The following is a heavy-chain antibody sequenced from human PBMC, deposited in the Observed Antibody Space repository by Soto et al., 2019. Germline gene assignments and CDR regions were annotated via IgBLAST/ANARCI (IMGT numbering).Heavy chain of an antibody. CDR1: GFSFSSHS. J-gene: IGHJ4*02. CDR2: IGDSSTYT. Sequence: EVQLVESGGGLVKPGGSLRLSCAASGFSFSSHSMNWVRQAPGKGLEWVSSIGDSSTYTYYAGSVKGRFTISRDNAKNSLYLQMNSLRAEVTAVYYCARDQKYLRRGYSDYWGQGTLVTVSS. V-gene: IGHV3-21*01. D-gene: IGHD5-12*01. CDR3: ARDQKYLRRGYSDY.